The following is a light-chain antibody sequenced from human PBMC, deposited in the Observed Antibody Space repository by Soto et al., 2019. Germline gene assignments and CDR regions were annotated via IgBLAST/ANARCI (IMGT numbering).Light chain of an antibody. J-gene: IGKJ1*01. CDR2: GAS. Sequence: EVVMTQSPATLSVSPGERATLSCRASQSVSNNLDWYKQKPGQPPRLLIYGASTRATGIPARFSGSGYGTEFTLTISRLQSDDFAVYYCQHYNNWPPWTFGQGTKVEIK. V-gene: IGKV3-15*01. CDR1: QSVSNN. CDR3: QHYNNWPPWT.